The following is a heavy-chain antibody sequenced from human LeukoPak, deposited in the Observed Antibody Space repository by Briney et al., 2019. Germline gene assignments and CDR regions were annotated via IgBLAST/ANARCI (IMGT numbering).Heavy chain of an antibody. J-gene: IGHJ4*02. CDR3: AKGGRRVVVAFDY. V-gene: IGHV1-46*01. D-gene: IGHD3-22*01. CDR1: GDTFTSYY. Sequence: ASVKVSCKASGDTFTSYYVHWVRQAPGQGLEWMGTITPSGGSTTNAQKFQGRVTMTRDMSTSTVYMELSSLRSEDTAVYYCAKGGRRVVVAFDYWGQGTLVTASS. CDR2: ITPSGGST.